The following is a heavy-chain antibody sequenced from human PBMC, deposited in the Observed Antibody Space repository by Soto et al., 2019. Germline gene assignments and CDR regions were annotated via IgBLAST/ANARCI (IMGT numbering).Heavy chain of an antibody. J-gene: IGHJ5*02. CDR3: ARSYDFWSGREDWFDP. D-gene: IGHD3-3*01. Sequence: SETLSLTCTVSGGSISSYYWSWIRQPPGKGLEWIGYIYYSGSTNYNPSLKSRVTISVDTSKNQFSLKLSSVTAADTAVYYCARSYDFWSGREDWFDPWGQGTLVTVSS. CDR1: GGSISSYY. CDR2: IYYSGST. V-gene: IGHV4-59*08.